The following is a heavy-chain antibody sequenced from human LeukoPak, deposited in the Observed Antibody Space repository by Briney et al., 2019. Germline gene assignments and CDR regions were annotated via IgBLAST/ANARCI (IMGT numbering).Heavy chain of an antibody. CDR1: GFTFSGYW. CDR3: ARDPAGYCSSTSCFGYFDY. D-gene: IGHD2-2*01. CDR2: IKQDGSEK. Sequence: GGSLRLSCAASGFTFSGYWMSWVRQAPGKGLEWVANIKQDGSEKYYVDSVKGRFTTSRDNAKNSLYLQMNSLRAEDTAVYYCARDPAGYCSSTSCFGYFDYWGQGTLVTVSS. J-gene: IGHJ4*02. V-gene: IGHV3-7*03.